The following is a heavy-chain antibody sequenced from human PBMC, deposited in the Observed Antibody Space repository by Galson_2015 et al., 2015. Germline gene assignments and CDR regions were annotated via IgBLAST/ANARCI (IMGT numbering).Heavy chain of an antibody. CDR2: INNDGSGT. D-gene: IGHD3-10*01. J-gene: IGHJ6*02. V-gene: IGHV3-74*01. Sequence: SLRLSCAASGSSFSSYWMHWVRQVPGKGLVWVSHINNDGSGTGYADSVKGRFTISRDNAKNTLYLQMNSLRADDTAVYYCATSWFGELSWAYDVWGQGTTVTVSS. CDR1: GSSFSSYW. CDR3: ATSWFGELSWAYDV.